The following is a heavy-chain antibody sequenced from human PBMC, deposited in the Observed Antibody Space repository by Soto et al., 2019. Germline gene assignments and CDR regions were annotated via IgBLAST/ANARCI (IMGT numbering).Heavy chain of an antibody. J-gene: IGHJ6*02. CDR1: GGSISSGGYY. CDR3: ARVSWYYDGYYYYGMDV. V-gene: IGHV4-31*03. Sequence: SETLSLTCTVSGGSISSGGYYWSWIRQHPGKGLEWIGYIYYSGSTYYNPSLKSRVTISVDTSKNQFSLKLSSVTAADTAVYYCARVSWYYDGYYYYGMDVWGQGTTVTVSS. D-gene: IGHD3-3*01. CDR2: IYYSGST.